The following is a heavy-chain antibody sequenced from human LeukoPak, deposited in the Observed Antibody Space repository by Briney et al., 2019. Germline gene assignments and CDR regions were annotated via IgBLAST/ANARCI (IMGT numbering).Heavy chain of an antibody. J-gene: IGHJ4*02. CDR1: GGSFSGYY. CDR2: INHSGST. D-gene: IGHD6-25*01. CDR3: ARGRLVDY. Sequence: SETLSLTCAVYGGSFSGYYWSWIRQPPGKGLEWIGEINHSGSTNYNPSLKSRVTISVDTSKNQFSLKLSSVTAADTAVYYCARGRLVDYWGQGTLVTVSS. V-gene: IGHV4-34*01.